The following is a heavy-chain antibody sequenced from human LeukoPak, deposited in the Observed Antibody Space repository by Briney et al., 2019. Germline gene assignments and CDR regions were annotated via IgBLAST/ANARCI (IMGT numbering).Heavy chain of an antibody. J-gene: IGHJ6*03. CDR2: IYYSGST. V-gene: IGHV4-59*01. Sequence: SETLSLTCTVSGGSITSYYWSWIRQPPGQGLEWIGCIYYSGSTNYNPSLKSRVTISVDTSKNQFSLKLSSVTAADTAVYYCARVGGQRGYSGMGRYYYYYMDVWGKGTTVTVSS. CDR1: GGSITSYY. D-gene: IGHD5-12*01. CDR3: ARVGGQRGYSGMGRYYYYYMDV.